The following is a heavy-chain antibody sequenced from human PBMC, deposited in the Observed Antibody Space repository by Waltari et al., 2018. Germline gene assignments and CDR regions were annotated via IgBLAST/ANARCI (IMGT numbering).Heavy chain of an antibody. CDR3: ARAREHSDDFWNGYSFYFDQ. Sequence: QVLLVESGGGLVKPGGSLRLSCTASGFGLSDYYMTLIRQGPGRGLEGNSDMDSGDNVRQNAEAVKGRLTIYRDNAKNSLFLHMNSLRADDTAVYYCARAREHSDDFWNGYSFYFDQWGQGTLVAVSS. V-gene: IGHV3-11*01. CDR1: GFGLSDYY. CDR2: MDSGDNVR. D-gene: IGHD3-3*01. J-gene: IGHJ4*02.